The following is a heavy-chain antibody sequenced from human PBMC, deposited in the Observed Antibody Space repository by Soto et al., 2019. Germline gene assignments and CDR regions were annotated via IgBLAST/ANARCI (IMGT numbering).Heavy chain of an antibody. V-gene: IGHV4-59*01. J-gene: IGHJ6*01. CDR1: GGSISSYY. CDR3: AREMRGATITDYELGVGV. D-gene: IGHD3-16*01. Sequence: SETLSLPCTVSGGSISSYYWSWSRQPPGKGLEWIGYIYYSGSTNYNPSPKSRVTISVDTSKNQFSLKLSSVTATDKAVYYCAREMRGATITDYELGVGVWGQWTTGTSP. CDR2: IYYSGST.